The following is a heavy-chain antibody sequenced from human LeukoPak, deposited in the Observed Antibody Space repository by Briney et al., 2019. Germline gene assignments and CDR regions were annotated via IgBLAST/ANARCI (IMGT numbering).Heavy chain of an antibody. CDR2: ISDTGGTT. CDR3: ARVSRGSYHFDY. V-gene: IGHV3-23*01. Sequence: GGSLRLSCVASGFNFEKSAMSWVRQSPGKGLQWVSAISDTGGTTYYADSVKGRFTISRDNAKNTLYLQMNSLRAEDTAVYYCARVSRGSYHFDYWGRGALVTVSS. D-gene: IGHD1-26*01. CDR1: GFNFEKSA. J-gene: IGHJ4*02.